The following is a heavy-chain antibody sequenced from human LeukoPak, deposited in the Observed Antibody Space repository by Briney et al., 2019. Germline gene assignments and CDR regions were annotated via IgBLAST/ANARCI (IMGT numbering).Heavy chain of an antibody. J-gene: IGHJ4*02. Sequence: ASVKVSCKASGGTFSSYAISWVRQAPGQGLGWMGGIIPIFGTANYAQKFQGRVTITADESTSTAYMELSSLRSEDTAVYYCARECSSTSCHTGFDYWGQGTLVTVSS. CDR1: GGTFSSYA. V-gene: IGHV1-69*01. CDR3: ARECSSTSCHTGFDY. D-gene: IGHD2-2*02. CDR2: IIPIFGTA.